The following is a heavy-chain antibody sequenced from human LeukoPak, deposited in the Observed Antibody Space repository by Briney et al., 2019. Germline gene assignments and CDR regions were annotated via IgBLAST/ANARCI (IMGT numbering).Heavy chain of an antibody. CDR3: ARDGDTAMVTSRFGYYYYGMDV. CDR1: GYTLTELS. D-gene: IGHD5-18*01. Sequence: ASVKVSCKVSGYTLTELSMHWVRQAPGKGREWMGGFDPEDGETIYAQKLQGRGTMTEDTSTDTAYIELSSLSSEETAVYYCARDGDTAMVTSRFGYYYYGMDVWGQGTTVTVSS. CDR2: FDPEDGET. J-gene: IGHJ6*02. V-gene: IGHV1-24*01.